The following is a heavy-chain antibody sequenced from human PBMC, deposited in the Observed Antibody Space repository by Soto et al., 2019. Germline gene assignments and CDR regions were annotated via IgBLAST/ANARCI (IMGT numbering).Heavy chain of an antibody. Sequence: GASLRLSCAASGFTFSSYGRRWVRQARGKGLEWVAVIWYDGSNKYYADSVKGRFTIARDNSKNTLYLQMNSLRAEDTAVYYCARDVIGYGDDEGYFDYWGQGTPVTVSS. CDR3: ARDVIGYGDDEGYFDY. J-gene: IGHJ4*02. CDR2: IWYDGSNK. D-gene: IGHD4-17*01. CDR1: GFTFSSYG. V-gene: IGHV3-33*01.